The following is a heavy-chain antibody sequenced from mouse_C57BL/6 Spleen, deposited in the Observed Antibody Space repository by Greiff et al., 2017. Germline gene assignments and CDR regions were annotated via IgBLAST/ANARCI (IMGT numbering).Heavy chain of an antibody. CDR2: IYPRSGNT. CDR1: GYTFTSYG. J-gene: IGHJ2*01. CDR3: ARGTTDY. Sequence: QVQLQQSGAELARPGASVKLSCKASGYTFTSYGISWVKQRTGQGLEWIGEIYPRSGNTYYNEKFKGKATLTADKSSSTAYMELRSLTSEDSVVYFCARGTTDYWGQGTTLTVSS. V-gene: IGHV1-81*01. D-gene: IGHD2-12*01.